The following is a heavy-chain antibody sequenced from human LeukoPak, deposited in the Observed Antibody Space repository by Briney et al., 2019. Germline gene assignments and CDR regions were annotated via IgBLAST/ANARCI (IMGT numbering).Heavy chain of an antibody. CDR3: ARGRRIRLGELSLRY. D-gene: IGHD3-16*02. Sequence: SETLSLTCAVYGGSFSGYYWSWIRQPQGKGLEWIGEINHSGSTNYNPSLKSRVTISVDTSKNQFSLKLSSVTAADTAVYYCARGRRIRLGELSLRYWGQGTLVTVSS. CDR2: INHSGST. J-gene: IGHJ4*02. V-gene: IGHV4-34*01. CDR1: GGSFSGYY.